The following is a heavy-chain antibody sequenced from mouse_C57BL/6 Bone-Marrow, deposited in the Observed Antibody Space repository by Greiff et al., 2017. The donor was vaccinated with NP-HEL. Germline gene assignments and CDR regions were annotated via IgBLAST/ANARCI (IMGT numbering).Heavy chain of an antibody. V-gene: IGHV5-6*01. J-gene: IGHJ3*01. CDR1: GFTFSSYG. CDR3: ARHGYYGRGWFAY. Sequence: EVQRVESGGDLVKPGGSLKLSCAASGFTFSSYGMSWVRQTPDKRLEWVATISSGGSYTYYPDSVKGRFTISRDNAKNTLYLQRSSLKSEDTAMYYCARHGYYGRGWFAYWGQGTLVTVSA. D-gene: IGHD1-1*01. CDR2: ISSGGSYT.